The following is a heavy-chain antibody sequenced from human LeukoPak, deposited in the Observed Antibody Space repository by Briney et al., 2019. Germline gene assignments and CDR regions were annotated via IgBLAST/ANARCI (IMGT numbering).Heavy chain of an antibody. D-gene: IGHD5-18*01. J-gene: IGHJ4*02. V-gene: IGHV4-59*08. CDR3: ARHEGPIQPGDY. CDR1: GGSISSYY. CDR2: IYYSGST. Sequence: NPSETLSLTCTVSGGSISSYYWSWIRQPPGKGLEWIGYIYYSGSTNYNPSLKSRVTISVDTSKNQFSLKLSSVTAADTAVYYCARHEGPIQPGDYWGQGTLVTVSS.